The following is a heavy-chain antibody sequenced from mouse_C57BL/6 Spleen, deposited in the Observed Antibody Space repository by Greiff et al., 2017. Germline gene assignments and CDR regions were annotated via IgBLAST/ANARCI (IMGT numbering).Heavy chain of an antibody. CDR2: ISGGGGNN. CDR3: ARRDYDYWWYFDV. Sequence: EVKLMESGGGLVKPGGSLKLSCAASGFTFSSYTMSWVRQTPEKRLEWVATISGGGGNNYYPDSVKGRFTISRDNAKNTLYLQRSRLRSEDTALYYCARRDYDYWWYFDVWGTGTTVTVSS. CDR1: GFTFSSYT. J-gene: IGHJ1*03. D-gene: IGHD2-4*01. V-gene: IGHV5-9*01.